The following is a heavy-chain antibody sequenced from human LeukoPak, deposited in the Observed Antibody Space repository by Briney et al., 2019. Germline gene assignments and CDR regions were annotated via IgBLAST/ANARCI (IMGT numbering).Heavy chain of an antibody. CDR1: GYTFTSYY. CDR3: ARADYSYGYS. D-gene: IGHD5-18*01. Sequence: ASVKVSCKASGYTFTSYYMHWVRQAPGQGLEWMGIINPSGGSTSYAQKFQGRVTMTRNTSISTAYMELSSLRSEDTAVYYCARADYSYGYSWGQGTLVTVSS. J-gene: IGHJ5*02. CDR2: INPSGGST. V-gene: IGHV1-46*01.